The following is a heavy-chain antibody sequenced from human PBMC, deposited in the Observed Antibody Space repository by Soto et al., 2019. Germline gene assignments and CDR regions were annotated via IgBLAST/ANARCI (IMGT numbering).Heavy chain of an antibody. J-gene: IGHJ5*02. V-gene: IGHV1-8*01. CDR1: GYTFGNND. CDR2: MNPNSGNT. Sequence: ALVKVSCKASGYTFGNNDISWVRQATGQGLEWMGWMNPNSGNTGYAQKFQGRVSMTRNTSITTAYLELSSLRSDDTAIYYCARMATSGTLNWFDPWGQGTLVTVS. CDR3: ARMATSGTLNWFDP.